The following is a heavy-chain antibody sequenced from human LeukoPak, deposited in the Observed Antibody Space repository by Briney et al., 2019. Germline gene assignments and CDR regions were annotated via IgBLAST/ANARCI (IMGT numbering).Heavy chain of an antibody. J-gene: IGHJ5*02. CDR1: GGSISSYY. V-gene: IGHV4-59*01. D-gene: IGHD4-17*01. CDR3: ARDYSIDYGDYGGWFDP. CDR2: IYYSGST. Sequence: PSETLSLTCTVSGGSISSYYWSWIWQPPGKGLEWIGYIYYSGSTNYNPSLKSRVTISVDTSKNQFSLKLSSVTAADTAVYYCARDYSIDYGDYGGWFDPWGQGTLVTVSS.